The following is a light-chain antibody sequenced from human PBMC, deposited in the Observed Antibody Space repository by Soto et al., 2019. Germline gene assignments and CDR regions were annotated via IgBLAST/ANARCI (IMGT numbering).Light chain of an antibody. CDR2: AAS. V-gene: IGKV1-17*01. Sequence: DIQMTQSPSSLSASVGDRVTITCRASQAITNDLSWYQQKPGEPPKRLIYAASTLHSGVPSRFSGSGSGTEFTLTISSLQPEDFATDFCLQHNSYPRTFGQGTKVESK. J-gene: IGKJ1*01. CDR3: LQHNSYPRT. CDR1: QAITND.